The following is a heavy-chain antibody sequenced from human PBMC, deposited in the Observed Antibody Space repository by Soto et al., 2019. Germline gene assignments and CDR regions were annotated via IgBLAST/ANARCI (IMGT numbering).Heavy chain of an antibody. D-gene: IGHD2-21*02. CDR3: ARDRAYCGGDCYSATLMDV. Sequence: PAGSLRLSCAASGFTFSSYAMHWVRQAPGKGLEWVAVISYDGSNKYYADSVKGRFTISRDNSKNTLYLQMNSLRAEDTAVYYCARDRAYCGGDCYSATLMDVWGQGTTVTVSS. CDR1: GFTFSSYA. V-gene: IGHV3-30-3*01. CDR2: ISYDGSNK. J-gene: IGHJ6*02.